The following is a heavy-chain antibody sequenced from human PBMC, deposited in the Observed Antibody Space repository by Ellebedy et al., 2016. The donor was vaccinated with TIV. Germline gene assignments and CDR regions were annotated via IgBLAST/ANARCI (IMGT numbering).Heavy chain of an antibody. D-gene: IGHD3-3*01. CDR2: ISSSGSPI. J-gene: IGHJ4*02. Sequence: GGSLRLSCAASGFNIGGHYMSWMRQAPGKGLECVSYISSSGSPIFYADSVKGRFTISRDNAKNSLYLQMNSLRAEDTAVYFCAREGDFWSGYYQTYYFDYWGQGTLVTVSS. V-gene: IGHV3-11*04. CDR1: GFNIGGHY. CDR3: AREGDFWSGYYQTYYFDY.